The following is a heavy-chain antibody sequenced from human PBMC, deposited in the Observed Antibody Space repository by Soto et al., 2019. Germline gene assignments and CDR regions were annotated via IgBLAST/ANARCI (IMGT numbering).Heavy chain of an antibody. V-gene: IGHV3-30*04. D-gene: IGHD3-16*01. CDR2: ISYDGSNK. CDR3: ARDYAQFSYYYGMDV. Sequence: VQLVESGGGLVQPGGSLRLSCAASGFTFSSYAMYWVRQAPGKGLEWVALISYDGSNKYSADSLKGRFTISRDNSKNTLYLQMNSLRVDDTGVYYCARDYAQFSYYYGMDVWGQGTTVTVSS. CDR1: GFTFSSYA. J-gene: IGHJ6*02.